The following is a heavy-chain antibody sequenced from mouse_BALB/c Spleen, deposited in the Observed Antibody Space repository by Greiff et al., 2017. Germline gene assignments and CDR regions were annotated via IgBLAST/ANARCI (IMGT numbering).Heavy chain of an antibody. Sequence: DVQLQESGPGLVKPSQSLSLTCSVTGYSITSGYYWNWIRQFPGNKLEWMGYISFDGSNNYNPSLKNRISITRDTSKNQFFLKLNSVTTEDTATYYCARGNSPTYFDYWGQGTTLTVSS. CDR1: GYSITSGYY. J-gene: IGHJ2*01. CDR3: ARGNSPTYFDY. V-gene: IGHV3-6*02. CDR2: ISFDGSN.